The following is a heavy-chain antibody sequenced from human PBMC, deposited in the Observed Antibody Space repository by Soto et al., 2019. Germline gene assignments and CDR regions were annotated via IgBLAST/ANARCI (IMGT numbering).Heavy chain of an antibody. V-gene: IGHV4-59*08. Sequence: QLQLQESGPGLVKPSETLSLTCTVSGGSISGYYWSWIRQPPGKGLEWIAYIYYSGSSNSNPSLKSRVTIAVDTSKNQCSLKLSSVTAADTAVYYCARHSNEYRKSLDYWGQGTLVTVSS. CDR1: GGSISGYY. D-gene: IGHD1-1*01. J-gene: IGHJ4*02. CDR2: IYYSGSS. CDR3: ARHSNEYRKSLDY.